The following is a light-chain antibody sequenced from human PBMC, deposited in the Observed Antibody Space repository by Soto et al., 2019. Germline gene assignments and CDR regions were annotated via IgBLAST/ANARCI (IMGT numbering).Light chain of an antibody. V-gene: IGKV3-11*01. J-gene: IGKJ5*01. CDR2: GAS. Sequence: EIVLTQSPVTLSLSPGDRATLSCRASHSVSNYLAWYQQRPGQAPRLLIYGASNRATGIPARFSGSGSGTDFTLTISSLEPEDFAVYYCQQRSNWPLFGQGTRLEIK. CDR3: QQRSNWPL. CDR1: HSVSNY.